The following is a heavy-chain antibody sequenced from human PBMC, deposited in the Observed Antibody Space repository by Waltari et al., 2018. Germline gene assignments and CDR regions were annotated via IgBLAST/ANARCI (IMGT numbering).Heavy chain of an antibody. V-gene: IGHV3-48*01. D-gene: IGHD1-20*01. J-gene: IGHJ6*02. CDR1: GFNFNIYT. CDR2: ISSQRTTI. Sequence: VQLVESGGGLVQPGGSLSLYCAASGFNFNIYTMNWVRRAPGKGLYWISYISSQRTTIYYAYSVNDRFTISRDNAKHSLYLQMNSLRAEDTAVYYCARDPLIGSVHGMDVWGQGTTVTVSS. CDR3: ARDPLIGSVHGMDV.